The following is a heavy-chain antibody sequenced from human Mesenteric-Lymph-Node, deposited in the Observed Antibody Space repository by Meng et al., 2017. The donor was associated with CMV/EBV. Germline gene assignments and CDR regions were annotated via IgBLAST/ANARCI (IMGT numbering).Heavy chain of an antibody. CDR2: INPTLGGT. CDR3: ARSCNSGSCFLEH. Sequence: ASVKVSCKASGYTFTGYYIHWVRQAPGQGFEWLGWINPTLGGTMFAQKFQGRVTMTRDTSISTAYMELRRLTSDDTAMYFCARSCNSGSCFLEHWGQGTLVTVSS. V-gene: IGHV1-2*02. J-gene: IGHJ4*02. D-gene: IGHD1-26*01. CDR1: GYTFTGYY.